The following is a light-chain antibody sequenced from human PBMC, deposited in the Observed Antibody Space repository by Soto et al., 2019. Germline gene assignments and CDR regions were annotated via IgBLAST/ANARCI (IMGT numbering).Light chain of an antibody. J-gene: IGKJ5*01. CDR1: QSVDNSH. CDR3: QQYGNSPPGT. CDR2: GAS. V-gene: IGKV3-20*01. Sequence: ETVLTQSPGTLYFSPGERATLSCRASQSVDNSHVAWYQQRRGLPPRLLIYGASNRATGIPDRFSCSGSGADFTLTISRLEPEDFAVYFCQQYGNSPPGTFGQGTRLEIK.